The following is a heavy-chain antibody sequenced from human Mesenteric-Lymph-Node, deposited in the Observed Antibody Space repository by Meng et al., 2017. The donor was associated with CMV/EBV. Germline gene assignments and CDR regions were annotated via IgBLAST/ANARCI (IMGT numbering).Heavy chain of an antibody. CDR1: GVSVTSGAYH. CDR2: IYGTGIT. J-gene: IGHJ4*02. CDR3: AKSRSSTPGIVDD. Sequence: GRRQEWGPGLVKPSETLSLTCIVSGVSVTSGAYHWSWIRQSPGKGLEWIGYIYGTGITIYNPSLKSRVTILLETSKNQFSLKLNSVTTADTAVYYCAKSRSSTPGIVDDWGQGTLVTVSS. D-gene: IGHD2/OR15-2a*01. V-gene: IGHV4-61*08.